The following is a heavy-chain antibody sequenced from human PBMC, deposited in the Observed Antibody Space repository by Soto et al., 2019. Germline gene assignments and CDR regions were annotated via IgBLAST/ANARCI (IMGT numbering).Heavy chain of an antibody. J-gene: IGHJ4*02. CDR3: ARGNYYDSSGYGVDY. D-gene: IGHD3-22*01. CDR2: INHSGST. CDR1: GGSFSGYY. Sequence: VQLQQWGAGLLKPSETLSLTCAVYGGSFSGYYWSWIRQPPGKGLEWIGEINHSGSTNYNPSLKSRVTISVDTSKNQFSLKLSSVTAADTAVYYCARGNYYDSSGYGVDYWGQGTLVTVSS. V-gene: IGHV4-34*01.